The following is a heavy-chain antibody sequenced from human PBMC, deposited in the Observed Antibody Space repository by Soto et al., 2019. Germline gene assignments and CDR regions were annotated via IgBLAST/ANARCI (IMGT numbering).Heavy chain of an antibody. D-gene: IGHD5-12*01. CDR3: ARRAYSGYYFDP. J-gene: IGHJ5*02. Sequence: PGGSLRLSCAASGFTFSDYYMTWIRQAPGKGLECVSFISSGSSYTNYADSVKGRFTISRDNAKNSLYLQMNSLRAEDTAVYYCARRAYSGYYFDPWGQGTLVTVSS. V-gene: IGHV3-11*06. CDR1: GFTFSDYY. CDR2: ISSGSSYT.